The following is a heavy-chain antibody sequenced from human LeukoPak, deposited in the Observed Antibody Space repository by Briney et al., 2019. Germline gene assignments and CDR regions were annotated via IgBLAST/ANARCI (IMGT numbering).Heavy chain of an antibody. V-gene: IGHV3-66*02. CDR1: GLTVSSNY. CDR3: ARDGRYASSWYRYFDL. D-gene: IGHD6-13*01. Sequence: PGGSLRLSCAASGLTVSSNYMSWVRQAPGKGLEWVSVLYSGGSTYYADSVKGRFTISRDNSKNTLYLQMNSLRPEDTAVYFCARDGRYASSWYRYFDLWGRGTLVSVSS. CDR2: LYSGGST. J-gene: IGHJ2*01.